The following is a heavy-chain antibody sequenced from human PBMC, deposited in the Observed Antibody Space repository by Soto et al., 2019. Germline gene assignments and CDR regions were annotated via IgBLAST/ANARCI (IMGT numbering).Heavy chain of an antibody. CDR1: GFMFSSAW. CDR2: IKSKADGGAR. CDR3: VEGWNDF. V-gene: IGHV3-15*01. D-gene: IGHD1-1*01. Sequence: EVQLVESGGDLVQPGGSLRLSCVTSGFMFSSAWMSWVRQAPGKGLEWVGRIKSKADGGARDYAAPVKGRFSISRDDSKNTLYLQMNRLRAEDTAVYYCVEGWNDFWGQGTLVTVSS. J-gene: IGHJ4*02.